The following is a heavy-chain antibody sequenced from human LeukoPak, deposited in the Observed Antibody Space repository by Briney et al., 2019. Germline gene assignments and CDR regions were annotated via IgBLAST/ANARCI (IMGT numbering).Heavy chain of an antibody. Sequence: GGSLRLSCAASGFTFSSYSMNWVRQAPRKGLEWVSSISSSSSYIYYADSVKGRFTISRDNAKNSLYLQMNSLRAEDTAVYYCARDPYSGSYGNYYYYFMDVWGKGTTVTISS. CDR3: ARDPYSGSYGNYYYYFMDV. CDR2: ISSSSSYI. V-gene: IGHV3-21*01. CDR1: GFTFSSYS. J-gene: IGHJ6*03. D-gene: IGHD1-26*01.